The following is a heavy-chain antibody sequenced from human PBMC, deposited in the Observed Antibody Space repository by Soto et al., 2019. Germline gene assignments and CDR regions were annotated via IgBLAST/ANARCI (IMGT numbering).Heavy chain of an antibody. CDR1: GFTFDDYT. J-gene: IGHJ6*02. V-gene: IGHV3-43*01. CDR2: ISWGGGST. CDR3: AKGYLGYCSGGSCYSPLYYYYGMDV. D-gene: IGHD2-15*01. Sequence: PGGSLRLSCAASGFTFDDYTMHWVRQAPGKGLEWVSLISWGGGSTYYADSVKGRFTISRDNSKNSLYLQMNSLRTEDTALYYCAKGYLGYCSGGSCYSPLYYYYGMDVWGQGTTVTVS.